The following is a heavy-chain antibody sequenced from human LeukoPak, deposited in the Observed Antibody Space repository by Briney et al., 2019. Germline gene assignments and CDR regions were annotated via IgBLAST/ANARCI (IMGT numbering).Heavy chain of an antibody. CDR3: ARDPYYDFWSGPTIGDY. Sequence: GASVKVSCKASGYTFTGYYMHWVRQAPGQGLEWMGWINPNSGGTNYAQKFQGRVTMTRDTSISTAYMELSRLRSDDTAVYYCARDPYYDFWSGPTIGDYWGQGTLVTVSS. V-gene: IGHV1-2*02. D-gene: IGHD3-3*01. J-gene: IGHJ4*02. CDR2: INPNSGGT. CDR1: GYTFTGYY.